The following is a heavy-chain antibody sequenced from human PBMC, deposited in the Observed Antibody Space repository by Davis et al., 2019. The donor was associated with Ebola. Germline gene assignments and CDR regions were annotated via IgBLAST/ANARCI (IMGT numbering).Heavy chain of an antibody. V-gene: IGHV1-2*06. Sequence: AASVKVSCKASGYRFTSHGISWVRQAPGQGLEWMGRINANTGGTNYAQSFQGRVTMTRDTSITTAYMELTRLTSDDTAVYYCARVSGPATIFPVGDALDTWGQGTMVTVSS. CDR1: GYRFTSHG. CDR3: ARVSGPATIFPVGDALDT. CDR2: INANTGGT. J-gene: IGHJ3*02. D-gene: IGHD3-10*02.